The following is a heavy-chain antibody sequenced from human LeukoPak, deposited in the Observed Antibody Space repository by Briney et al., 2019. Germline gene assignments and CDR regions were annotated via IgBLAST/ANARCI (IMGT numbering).Heavy chain of an antibody. CDR2: ISGSSGYT. V-gene: IGHV3-11*06. J-gene: IGHJ3*02. D-gene: IGHD6-6*01. CDR1: GFTFSDYY. Sequence: PGGSLRLSCEASGFTFSDYYMSWVRQAPGKGLEWVSYISGSSGYTKYADSVKGRFTISRDSAKNSLYLQMNSLRVEDMAVYYCAREGLWGAARDAFDIWGQGTMVTVSS. CDR3: AREGLWGAARDAFDI.